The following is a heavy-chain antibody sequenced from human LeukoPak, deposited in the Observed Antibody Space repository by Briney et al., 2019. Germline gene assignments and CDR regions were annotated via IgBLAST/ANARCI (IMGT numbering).Heavy chain of an antibody. CDR3: AKRLYCSSNSCYGGLVDD. Sequence: GGSLRLSCAASGFTFSSYAMNWVRQTPGKGLEGGSVISGSGGRTYYADSVKGRFTISRDNSKNTVYLQMNSLRAEDTAVYHCAKRLYCSSNSCYGGLVDDWGQGTLVTVSA. J-gene: IGHJ4*02. CDR2: ISGSGGRT. V-gene: IGHV3-23*01. D-gene: IGHD2-2*01. CDR1: GFTFSSYA.